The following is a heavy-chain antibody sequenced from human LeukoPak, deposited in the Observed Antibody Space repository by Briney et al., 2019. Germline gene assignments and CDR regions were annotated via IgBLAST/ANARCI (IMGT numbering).Heavy chain of an antibody. D-gene: IGHD4-17*01. Sequence: PSETLSLTCTVSGGSISSYYWSWIRQPPGKGLEWIGYIYYSGSTNYNPSLKSRVTISVDTSKNQFSLKLSSVTAADTAVYYCATSLLHPDYVGAFDIWGQGTMVTVSS. CDR3: ATSLLHPDYVGAFDI. J-gene: IGHJ3*02. V-gene: IGHV4-59*01. CDR2: IYYSGST. CDR1: GGSISSYY.